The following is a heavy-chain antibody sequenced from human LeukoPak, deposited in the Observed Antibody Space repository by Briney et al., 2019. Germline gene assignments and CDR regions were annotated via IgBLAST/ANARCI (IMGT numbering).Heavy chain of an antibody. CDR1: GGSTSSYY. Sequence: SETLSLTCTVSGGSTSSYYWSWIRQPPGKGLEWIGYIYYSGSTNYNPSLKSRVTISVDTSKNQFSLKLSSVTAADTAVYYCARAYYYDSSGYYPDGFDIWGQGTMVTVSS. CDR3: ARAYYYDSSGYYPDGFDI. CDR2: IYYSGST. J-gene: IGHJ3*02. D-gene: IGHD3-22*01. V-gene: IGHV4-59*08.